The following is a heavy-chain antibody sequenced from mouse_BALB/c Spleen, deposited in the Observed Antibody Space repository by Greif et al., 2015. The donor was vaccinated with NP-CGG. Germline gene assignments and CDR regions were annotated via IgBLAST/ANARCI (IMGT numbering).Heavy chain of an antibody. Sequence: VQLQQSGAELVKPGASVKLSCKASGYTFTSYWMHWVKQRPGQGLEWIGEINPSNGRTNYNEKFKNKATLTVDKSSSTAYMQLSSLTSEDAAVYYCARGYYDYDWFAYWGQGTLVTGSA. CDR1: GYTFTSYW. D-gene: IGHD2-4*01. CDR3: ARGYYDYDWFAY. V-gene: IGHV1S81*02. CDR2: INPSNGRT. J-gene: IGHJ3*01.